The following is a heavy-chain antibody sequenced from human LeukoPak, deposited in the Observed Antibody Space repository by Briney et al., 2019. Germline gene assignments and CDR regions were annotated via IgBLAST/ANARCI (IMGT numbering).Heavy chain of an antibody. CDR3: ARVGTSGIAALFGVSDFDY. D-gene: IGHD6-6*01. J-gene: IGHJ4*02. CDR2: IYYSGST. Sequence: SQTLSLTCTVSGGSISSGDYYWSWIRQPPGKGLEWIGYIYYSGSTYYNPSLKSRVTISVDTSKNQFSLRLSSVTAADTAVYYCARVGTSGIAALFGVSDFDYWGQGTLVTVSS. V-gene: IGHV4-30-4*01. CDR1: GGSISSGDYY.